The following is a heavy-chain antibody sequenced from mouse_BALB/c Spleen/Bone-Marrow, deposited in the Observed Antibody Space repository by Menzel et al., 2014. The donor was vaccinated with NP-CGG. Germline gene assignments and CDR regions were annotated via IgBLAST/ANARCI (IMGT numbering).Heavy chain of an antibody. J-gene: IGHJ3*01. Sequence: ESGPGLVKPSQSLSLTCSVTGYSITSGYYWNWIRQFPGNKLEWMGCISYDGSNNYNPPLKNRISITRDTSKNQFFLKLSSVTTEDTATFYCARGFITTVVPFAYWGQGTLVTVSA. CDR1: GYSITSGYY. D-gene: IGHD1-1*01. CDR2: ISYDGSN. CDR3: ARGFITTVVPFAY. V-gene: IGHV3-6*02.